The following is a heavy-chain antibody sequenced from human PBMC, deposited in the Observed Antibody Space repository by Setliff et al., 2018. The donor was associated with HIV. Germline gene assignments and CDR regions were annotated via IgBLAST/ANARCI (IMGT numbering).Heavy chain of an antibody. CDR2: INAFTGKT. CDR1: GYTFSNYG. Sequence: ASVKVSCKASGYTFSNYGLSWVRQAPGQGLAWVGWINAFTGKTHYAQDFQGRVTADESTSTAYMELSSLRFDDTAVYYCARDNSDYGDSAYFDYWGQGTLVTVS. D-gene: IGHD4-17*01. J-gene: IGHJ4*02. V-gene: IGHV1-18*01. CDR3: ARDNSDYGDSAYFDY.